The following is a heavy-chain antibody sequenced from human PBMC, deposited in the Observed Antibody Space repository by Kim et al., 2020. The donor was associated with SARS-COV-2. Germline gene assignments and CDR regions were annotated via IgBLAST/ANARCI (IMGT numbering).Heavy chain of an antibody. CDR2: ISSSSSYI. CDR3: ARGRDIVGGVPVGVDY. J-gene: IGHJ4*02. Sequence: GGSLRLSCAASGFTFSSYSMNWVRQAPGKGLEWVSSISSSSSYIYYADSVKGRFTISRDNAKNSLYLQMNSLRAEDTAVYYCARGRDIVGGVPVGVDYWGQGTLVTVSS. V-gene: IGHV3-21*01. D-gene: IGHD2-15*01. CDR1: GFTFSSYS.